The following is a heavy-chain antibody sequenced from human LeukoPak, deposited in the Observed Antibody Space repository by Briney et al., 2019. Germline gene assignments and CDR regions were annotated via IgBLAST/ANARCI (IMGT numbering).Heavy chain of an antibody. CDR2: FSGSGGNT. CDR3: AKESDGGNFDY. CDR1: GFTFSSYA. J-gene: IGHJ4*02. Sequence: GGSLRLSCAASGFTFSSYAMSWVRQAPGKGLEWVSTFSGSGGNTYYADSVKGRFTISRDNSKNTLYLQMNSLRAEDTAVYYCAKESDGGNFDYWGQGTLVTVSS. V-gene: IGHV3-23*01. D-gene: IGHD3-16*01.